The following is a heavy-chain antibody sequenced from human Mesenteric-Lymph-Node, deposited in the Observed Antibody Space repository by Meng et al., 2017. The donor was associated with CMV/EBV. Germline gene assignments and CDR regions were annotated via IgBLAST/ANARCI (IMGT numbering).Heavy chain of an antibody. J-gene: IGHJ5*02. V-gene: IGHV3-30*04. Sequence: AASGFTFSSYAMHWVRQAPGKGLEWVAVISYDGSNKYYADSVKGRFTISRDNSKNTLYLQMNSLRAEDTAVYYCARERLQGNWFDPWGQGTLVTVSS. CDR2: ISYDGSNK. CDR1: GFTFSSYA. CDR3: ARERLQGNWFDP.